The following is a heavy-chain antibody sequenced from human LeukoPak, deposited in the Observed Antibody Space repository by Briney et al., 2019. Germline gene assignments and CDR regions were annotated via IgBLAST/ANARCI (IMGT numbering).Heavy chain of an antibody. Sequence: GGSLRLSCAASGFTFGSYAMSWVRQAPGKGLECVSIISGSGGSTYYADSVKGRFTISRDNSKNTLYLQMNNLRAEDTAVYYCAKGLAVAGIWYFDYWGQGTLVTVSS. D-gene: IGHD6-19*01. CDR2: ISGSGGST. V-gene: IGHV3-23*01. CDR3: AKGLAVAGIWYFDY. J-gene: IGHJ4*02. CDR1: GFTFGSYA.